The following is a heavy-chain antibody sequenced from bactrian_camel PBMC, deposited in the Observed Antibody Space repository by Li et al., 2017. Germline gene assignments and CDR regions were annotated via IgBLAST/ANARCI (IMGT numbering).Heavy chain of an antibody. D-gene: IGHD7*01. CDR3: AAGDCREGGGWMPPHL. CDR2: LDGYGRT. CDR1: GVIFGTRC. J-gene: IGHJ4*01. Sequence: HVQLVESGGGSVQAGGSLRLSCAASGVIFGTRCMGYFRQAPGKEREEVAALDGYGRTTYADSVKGRFIVSQGNGKNTLYLQMNSLKPEDTAMYYCAAGDCREGGGWMPPHLWGQGTQVTVS. V-gene: IGHV3S53*01.